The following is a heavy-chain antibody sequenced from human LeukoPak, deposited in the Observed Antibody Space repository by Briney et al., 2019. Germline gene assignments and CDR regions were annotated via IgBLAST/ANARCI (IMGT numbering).Heavy chain of an antibody. CDR2: ISYIGST. D-gene: IGHD4-17*01. J-gene: IGHJ3*02. CDR1: DDSFSSHY. V-gene: IGHV4-59*11. CDR3: ARDLVTVTKGFDI. Sequence: SETLSLTCAVSDDSFSSHYWTWIRQPPGKGLEWIGYISYIGSTNYNPSLKSRVTISIDTSKNQFSLKLTSVTAADTAVYYCARDLVTVTKGFDIWGQVTMVSVSS.